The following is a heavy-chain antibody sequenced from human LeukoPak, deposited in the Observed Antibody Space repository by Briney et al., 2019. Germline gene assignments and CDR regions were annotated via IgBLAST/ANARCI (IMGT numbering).Heavy chain of an antibody. CDR2: IKQDGSEK. D-gene: IGHD5-12*01. CDR3: ASTRGYSGLNNWFDP. CDR1: GFTFSSYW. J-gene: IGHJ5*02. V-gene: IGHV3-7*03. Sequence: GGSLRLSCAASGFTFSSYWMSWVRQAPGKGLEWVANIKQDGSEKYYVDSVKGRFTISRDNAKNSLYLQMNSLRAEDTAVYYCASTRGYSGLNNWFDPWGQGTLVTVSS.